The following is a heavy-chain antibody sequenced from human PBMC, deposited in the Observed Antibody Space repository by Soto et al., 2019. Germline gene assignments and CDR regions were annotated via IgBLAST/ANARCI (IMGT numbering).Heavy chain of an antibody. Sequence: SETLSLTCTVSGFSISTTYWSWVRQSPGKGLEWIGNVYNSGSTSYNPSLKSRVTISVDTSKNQFSLRLRSVTAADTAIYYCARIPYSSASFDYWGQGNLVTVSS. CDR1: GFSISTTY. CDR2: VYNSGST. J-gene: IGHJ4*02. V-gene: IGHV4-59*01. CDR3: ARIPYSSASFDY. D-gene: IGHD6-19*01.